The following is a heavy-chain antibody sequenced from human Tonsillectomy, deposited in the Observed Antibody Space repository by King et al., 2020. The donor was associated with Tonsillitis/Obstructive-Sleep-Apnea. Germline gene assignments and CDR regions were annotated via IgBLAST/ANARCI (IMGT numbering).Heavy chain of an antibody. D-gene: IGHD3-3*01. CDR1: GGSVSSGSYY. Sequence: VQLQESGPGLVKPSETLSLTCTVSGGSVSSGSYYWSWIRQPPGQGLEWIGYIYYSGSTNYNPSLKSRVTISVDTSKNQFSLKLSSVTAADTAVYYCARSNYDFWSGYTLYYFDYWGQGTLVTVSS. CDR3: ARSNYDFWSGYTLYYFDY. CDR2: IYYSGST. V-gene: IGHV4-61*01. J-gene: IGHJ4*02.